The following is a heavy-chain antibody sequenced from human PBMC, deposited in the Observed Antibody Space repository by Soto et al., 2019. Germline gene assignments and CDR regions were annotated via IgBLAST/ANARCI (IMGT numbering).Heavy chain of an antibody. D-gene: IGHD3-22*01. Sequence: QVQLQESGPCLVKPSQTLSLTCTVSGGYIGSGDYYWSWISQPPGKGLEWIGYIYYTWSTYYNPSLKSRLIMSVEPSKNQLHLKLSSVTAADTAVYYCARAVDDSSGYYGGLGYWGQGTLVTVSA. CDR2: IYYTWST. J-gene: IGHJ4*02. V-gene: IGHV4-30-4*01. CDR1: GGYIGSGDYY. CDR3: ARAVDDSSGYYGGLGY.